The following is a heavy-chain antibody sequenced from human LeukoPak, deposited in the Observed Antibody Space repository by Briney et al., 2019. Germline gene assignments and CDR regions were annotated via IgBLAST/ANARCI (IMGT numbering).Heavy chain of an antibody. V-gene: IGHV3-48*01. CDR2: ISSSSSTI. J-gene: IGHJ4*02. CDR3: ARAGYSSSWPFDY. Sequence: GGSLRLSCAASGFTFSSYSLNWVRQAPGKGLEWVSYISSSSSTIYYADSVKGRFTISRDNAKNSLYLQMNSLRAEDTAVYYCARAGYSSSWPFDYWGQGTLVTVSS. D-gene: IGHD6-13*01. CDR1: GFTFSSYS.